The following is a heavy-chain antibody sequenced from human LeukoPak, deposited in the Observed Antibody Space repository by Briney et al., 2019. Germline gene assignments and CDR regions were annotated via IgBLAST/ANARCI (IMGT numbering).Heavy chain of an antibody. CDR2: INPNSGGT. CDR3: AIGAYYYDSSGPWDY. CDR1: GYTFTGYY. V-gene: IGHV1-2*02. D-gene: IGHD3-22*01. J-gene: IGHJ4*02. Sequence: GASVKVSCKASGYTFTGYYMHRVRQAPGQGLEWMGWINPNSGGTNYAQKFQGRVTMTRDTSISTAYMELSRLRSDDTAVYYCAIGAYYYDSSGPWDYWGQGTLVTVSS.